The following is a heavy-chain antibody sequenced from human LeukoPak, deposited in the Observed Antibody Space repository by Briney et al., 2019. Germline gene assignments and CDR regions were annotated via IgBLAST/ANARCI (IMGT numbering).Heavy chain of an antibody. CDR1: GYTFTSYY. D-gene: IGHD3-22*01. CDR2: INASGGST. J-gene: IGHJ4*02. V-gene: IGHV1-46*01. Sequence: ASVRVSCKASGYTFTSYYMHWVRQAPGQGLEWMGIINASGGSTSYAQKFQGRVTMTRDTSTSTVYMELSSLRSEDTAVYYCARDLRASYDSSGYYFDYWGQGTLVTVSS. CDR3: ARDLRASYDSSGYYFDY.